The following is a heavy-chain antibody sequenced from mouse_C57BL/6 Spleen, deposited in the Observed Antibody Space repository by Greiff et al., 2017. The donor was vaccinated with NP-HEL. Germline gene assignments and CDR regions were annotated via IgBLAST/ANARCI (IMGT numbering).Heavy chain of an antibody. CDR1: GYTFTSYW. V-gene: IGHV1-64*01. J-gene: IGHJ4*01. CDR3: ARSRDYGGRNAMDY. Sequence: QVQLQQPGAELVKPGASVKLSCKASGYTFTSYWMHWVKQRPGQGLEWIGMIHPNSGSTNYNEKFKSKATLTVDKSSSTAYMQLSSLTSEDSAVYYCARSRDYGGRNAMDYWGQGTSVTVSS. CDR2: IHPNSGST. D-gene: IGHD2-4*01.